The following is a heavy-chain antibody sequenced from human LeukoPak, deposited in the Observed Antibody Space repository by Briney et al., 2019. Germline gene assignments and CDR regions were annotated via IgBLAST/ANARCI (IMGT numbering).Heavy chain of an antibody. D-gene: IGHD2-2*01. V-gene: IGHV4-31*03. CDR1: GASITNDEYY. CDR3: ARRAPFSNLFDP. CDR2: LFFSEST. Sequence: SETLSLTCPVSGASITNDEYYWSWIRQHPGKGLEGIGYLFFSESTYYNPTLKSRASVSVDTSKSQFSRGLTSVTAADTSVYHGARRAPFSNLFDPWGQGTLVIVSS. J-gene: IGHJ5*02.